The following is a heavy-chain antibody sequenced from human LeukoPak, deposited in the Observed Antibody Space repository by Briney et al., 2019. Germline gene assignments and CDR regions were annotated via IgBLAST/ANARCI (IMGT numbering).Heavy chain of an antibody. V-gene: IGHV4-4*07. D-gene: IGHD3-3*01. CDR2: IYTSGST. CDR1: GGSISSYY. J-gene: IGHJ5*02. Sequence: SETLSLTCTVSGGSISSYYWSWIRQPAGKGLECIGRIYTSGSTNYNPSLKSRVTMSVDTSKNQFSLKLSSVTAADTAVYYCARSQYGFWSGDFDSNWFDPWGQGTLVTVSS. CDR3: ARSQYGFWSGDFDSNWFDP.